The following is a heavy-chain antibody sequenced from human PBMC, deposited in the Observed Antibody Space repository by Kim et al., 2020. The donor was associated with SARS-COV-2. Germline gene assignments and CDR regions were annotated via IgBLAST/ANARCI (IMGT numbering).Heavy chain of an antibody. CDR2: ISYDGSNK. CDR3: AKNGVRRDGYNRHFDY. J-gene: IGHJ4*02. D-gene: IGHD5-12*01. V-gene: IGHV3-30*18. Sequence: GGSLRLSCAASGFTFSSYGMHWGRKAPGKGLEWVAVISYDGSNKYYADSVKGRFTISRDNSKNTLYLQMNSLRAEDTAVYYCAKNGVRRDGYNRHFDYWGQGTLVTVSS. CDR1: GFTFSSYG.